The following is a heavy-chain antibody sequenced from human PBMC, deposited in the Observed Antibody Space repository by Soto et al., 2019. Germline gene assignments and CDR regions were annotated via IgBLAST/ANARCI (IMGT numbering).Heavy chain of an antibody. J-gene: IGHJ4*02. CDR3: VGYGDYLKYYFDY. CDR1: GFTFSSYW. V-gene: IGHV3-7*01. Sequence: EVQLVESGGGLVQPGGSLRLSCAASGFTFSSYWMSWVRQAPGKGLEWVANIKQDGSEKYYVDSVKGRFTISRDNAKNYLYLQMNSLRAEDTAVNYCVGYGDYLKYYFDYWGQGTLLTVSS. D-gene: IGHD4-17*01. CDR2: IKQDGSEK.